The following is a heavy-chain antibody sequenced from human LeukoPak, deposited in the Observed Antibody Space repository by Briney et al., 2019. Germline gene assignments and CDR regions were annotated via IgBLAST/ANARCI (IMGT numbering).Heavy chain of an antibody. CDR1: GFTFSSYG. CDR3: ATRAMIVVATFDY. J-gene: IGHJ4*02. D-gene: IGHD3-22*01. Sequence: GGSLRLSCAASGFTFSSYGMHWVRQAPGKGLEWVAFIRYDGSNKYYADSVKGRFTISRDNSKNTLYLQMNSLRAEDTAVYYCATRAMIVVATFDYWGQGTLVTVSS. CDR2: IRYDGSNK. V-gene: IGHV3-30*02.